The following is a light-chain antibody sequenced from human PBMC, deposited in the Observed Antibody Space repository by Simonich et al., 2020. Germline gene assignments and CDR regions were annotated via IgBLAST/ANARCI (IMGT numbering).Light chain of an antibody. Sequence: DIVMTQSPDSLAVSLGERATINFKSRQSVLYSSKTKNYLAWYQQKPGQTPKLLIYWASTRESGVPDRFSGSGSGTDFTLTISSLQAEDVAVYYCQQYYSTPYTFGQGTKLEIK. CDR2: WAS. CDR3: QQYYSTPYT. V-gene: IGKV4-1*01. J-gene: IGKJ2*01. CDR1: QSVLYSSKTKNY.